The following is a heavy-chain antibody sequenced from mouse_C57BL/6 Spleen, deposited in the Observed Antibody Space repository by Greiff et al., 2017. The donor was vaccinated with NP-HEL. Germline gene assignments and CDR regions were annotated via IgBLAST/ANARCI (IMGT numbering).Heavy chain of an antibody. CDR1: GYAFSSSW. V-gene: IGHV1-82*01. CDR3: ASWDSYAMDY. D-gene: IGHD4-1*01. CDR2: IYPGDGDT. J-gene: IGHJ4*01. Sequence: LVESGPELVKPGASVKISCKASGYAFSSSWMNWVKQRPGKGLEWIGRIYPGDGDTNYNGKFKGKATLTADKSSSTAYMQLSSLTSEDSAVYFCASWDSYAMDYWGQGTSVTVSS.